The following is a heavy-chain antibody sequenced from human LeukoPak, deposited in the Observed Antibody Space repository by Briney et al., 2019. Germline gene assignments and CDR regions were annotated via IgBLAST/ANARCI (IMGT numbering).Heavy chain of an antibody. CDR2: IIPIFGTA. V-gene: IGHV1-69*05. Sequence: SVKVSCRASGGTFSSYAISWVRQAPGQGLEWMGGIIPIFGTANYAQKFQGRVTITTDESTSTAYMELSSLRSEDTAVYYCARAQYCSSTSCYTDQYYYYYMDVWGKGTTVTVSS. CDR3: ARAQYCSSTSCYTDQYYYYYMDV. CDR1: GGTFSSYA. D-gene: IGHD2-2*02. J-gene: IGHJ6*03.